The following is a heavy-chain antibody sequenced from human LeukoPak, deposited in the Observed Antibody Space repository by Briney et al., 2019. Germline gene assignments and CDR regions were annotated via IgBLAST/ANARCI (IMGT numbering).Heavy chain of an antibody. J-gene: IGHJ6*03. CDR3: ARHAGYCSSTSCYASPMDV. Sequence: ASVKVSCKASGYTFTSYDINWVRQATGQGLEWMGGMNPNSGNTAYAQKFQGRVTITADESTSTAYMELSSLRSEDTAVYYCARHAGYCSSTSCYASPMDVWGKGTTVTISS. D-gene: IGHD2-2*01. CDR2: MNPNSGNT. V-gene: IGHV1-8*03. CDR1: GYTFTSYD.